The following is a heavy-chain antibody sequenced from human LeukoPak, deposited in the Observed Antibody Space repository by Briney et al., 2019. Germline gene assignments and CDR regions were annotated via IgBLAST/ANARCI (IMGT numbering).Heavy chain of an antibody. CDR3: ARLRELRFLEWFPRDYFDY. CDR2: INHSGST. J-gene: IGHJ4*02. D-gene: IGHD3-3*01. CDR1: AGSFSGYY. V-gene: IGHV4-34*01. Sequence: PSETLSLNCAVYAGSFSGYYWSWIRQPPGKGLEWIGEINHSGSTNYNPSLKSRVTISVDTSKNQFSLKLSSVTAADTAVYYCARLRELRFLEWFPRDYFDYWGQGTLVTVSS.